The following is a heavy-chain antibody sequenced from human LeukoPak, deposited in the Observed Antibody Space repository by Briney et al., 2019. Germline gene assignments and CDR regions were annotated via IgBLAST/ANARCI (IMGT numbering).Heavy chain of an antibody. CDR1: AFSLNAYN. V-gene: IGHV3-21*01. CDR3: ARDLKRDIVVVPASP. Sequence: GGSLRLSCAASAFSLNAYNMNWVRQAPGKGLEWVSSISSSSSYIYYADSVKGRFTISRDNAKNSLYLQMNSLRAEDTAVYYCARDLKRDIVVVPASPWGQGTLVTVSS. CDR2: ISSSSSYI. J-gene: IGHJ5*02. D-gene: IGHD2-2*01.